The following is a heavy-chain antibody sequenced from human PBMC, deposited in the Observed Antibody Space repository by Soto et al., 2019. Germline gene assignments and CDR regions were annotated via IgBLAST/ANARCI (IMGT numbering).Heavy chain of an antibody. CDR3: AKDDSGAADI. Sequence: QVQLQESGPGLVEPSETLSLTCTVSGGSISSYSWNWIRLPAGKGLEWIGRVDNTGGTNYIPSLKSRVTMSVDTSKNQFSLNLRFVTAADTAVYFCAKDDSGAADIWGQGTMVTVS. D-gene: IGHD3-16*01. CDR2: VDNTGGT. V-gene: IGHV4-4*07. CDR1: GGSISSYS. J-gene: IGHJ3*02.